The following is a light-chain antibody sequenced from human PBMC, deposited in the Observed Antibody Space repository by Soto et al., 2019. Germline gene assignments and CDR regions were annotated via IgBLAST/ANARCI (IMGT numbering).Light chain of an antibody. Sequence: DIVLTQSPATLSLSPGDRATLSCRASQSVGTSLAWYKQQPGQAPRLLIHDAAYRASGIPERFSGSGSGTAFSLSISSLEPDDFAVYYCQHRSSLPRSFGRGTKVDIK. CDR3: QHRSSLPRS. V-gene: IGKV3-11*01. CDR1: QSVGTS. CDR2: DAA. J-gene: IGKJ1*01.